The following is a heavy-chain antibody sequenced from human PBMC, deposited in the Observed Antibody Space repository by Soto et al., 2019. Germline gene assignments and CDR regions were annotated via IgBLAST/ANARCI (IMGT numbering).Heavy chain of an antibody. CDR2: ISKDGSVR. J-gene: IGHJ4*02. CDR1: GFMFSRYA. D-gene: IGHD3-3*01. CDR3: ARSRSGAVPDSFGY. Sequence: QVQLVESGGRVVQPGGSLRLSCAASGFMFSRYAIPWVRQAPGKGLEWVAVISKDGSVRYYTDSVRGRFTISRDKSKNTVYLEINNMRDDDTAVFYCARSRSGAVPDSFGYWGQGTLVTVSS. V-gene: IGHV3-30-3*01.